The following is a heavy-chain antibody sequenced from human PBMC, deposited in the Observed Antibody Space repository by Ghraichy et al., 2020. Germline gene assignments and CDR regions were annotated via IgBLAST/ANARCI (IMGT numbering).Heavy chain of an antibody. CDR3: AGTTVTTFYMDV. CDR1: GFTVSSNY. V-gene: IGHV3-53*01. Sequence: GESLNISCAASGFTVSSNYMSWVRQAPGKGLEWVSVIYSGGSTYYADSVKGRFTISRDNSKNTLYLQMNSLRAEDTAVYYCAGTTVTTFYMDVWGKGTTVTVSS. CDR2: IYSGGST. J-gene: IGHJ6*03. D-gene: IGHD4-11*01.